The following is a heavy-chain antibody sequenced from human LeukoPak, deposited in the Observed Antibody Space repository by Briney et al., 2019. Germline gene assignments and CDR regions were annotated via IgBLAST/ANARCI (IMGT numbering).Heavy chain of an antibody. V-gene: IGHV3-30-3*01. CDR3: ARDPESSGWYDY. CDR2: ISYDGSNK. D-gene: IGHD6-19*01. Sequence: GRSLRLSCAASGFTFSSYAMHWVHQAPGKGLEWVAVISYDGSNKYYADSVKGRFTISRDNSKNTLYLQMNSLRAEDTAVYYCARDPESSGWYDYWGQGTLVTVSS. J-gene: IGHJ4*02. CDR1: GFTFSSYA.